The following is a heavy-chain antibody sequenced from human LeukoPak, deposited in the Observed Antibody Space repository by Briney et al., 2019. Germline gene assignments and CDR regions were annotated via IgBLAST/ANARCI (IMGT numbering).Heavy chain of an antibody. D-gene: IGHD3-10*01. J-gene: IGHJ4*02. CDR2: INPNSVGT. Sequence: ASVKVSCKTSGYTFTGHYLHWVRQSPGQGLEWMGWINPNSVGTKYAQKFQGRVSMSWDTPVSTAYMELSRLRSDDTAVYFCARDPSSMVRGVIIYYFDFWGQGTPVTVSS. V-gene: IGHV1-2*02. CDR1: GYTFTGHY. CDR3: ARDPSSMVRGVIIYYFDF.